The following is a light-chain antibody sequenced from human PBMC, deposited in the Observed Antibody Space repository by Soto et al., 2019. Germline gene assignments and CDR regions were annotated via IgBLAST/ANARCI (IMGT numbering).Light chain of an antibody. CDR1: SSDVGGYNY. J-gene: IGLJ1*01. CDR3: SSYTSSITPYV. CDR2: DVS. Sequence: QSALTQPASVSGSPGQSITISCTGTSSDVGGYNYVSWYQRHPGKAPKLMIFDVSNRPSGVSNRFSGSKSANTASLTISGLQAEDEADYFCSSYTSSITPYVFGTGTKLTVL. V-gene: IGLV2-14*03.